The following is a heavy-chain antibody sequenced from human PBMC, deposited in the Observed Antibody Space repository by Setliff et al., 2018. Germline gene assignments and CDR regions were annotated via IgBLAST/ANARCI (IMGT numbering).Heavy chain of an antibody. Sequence: SVKVSCKASGGTFSSYAISWVRQAPGQGLEWMGGIIPILGIANYAQKFQGRVTITADKSTSTAYMELSSLRSEDTAVYYCATVGGDYVWGSYRPRPLDYWDQGTLVTVSS. D-gene: IGHD3-16*02. CDR2: IIPILGIA. CDR1: GGTFSSYA. J-gene: IGHJ4*02. CDR3: ATVGGDYVWGSYRPRPLDY. V-gene: IGHV1-69*10.